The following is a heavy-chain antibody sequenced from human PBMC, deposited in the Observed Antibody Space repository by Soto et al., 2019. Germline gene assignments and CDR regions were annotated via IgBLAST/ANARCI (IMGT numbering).Heavy chain of an antibody. D-gene: IGHD3-22*01. CDR3: ARGGSGYTWFNEF. CDR2: SIPVFQTA. V-gene: IGHV1-69*01. J-gene: IGHJ4*02. Sequence: QGQLVQSGAEVKKPGSSVKVSCKASGGLFSSYPISWVRQVPGQGLELMGGSIPVFQTAYYTQRFQGRVTITAVQATNTACMELSRLRSEDTAIYYCARGGSGYTWFNEFWGQRTLVTVSS. CDR1: GGLFSSYP.